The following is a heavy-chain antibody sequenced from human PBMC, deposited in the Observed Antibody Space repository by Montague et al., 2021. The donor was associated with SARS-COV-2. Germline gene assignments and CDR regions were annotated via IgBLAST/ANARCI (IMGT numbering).Heavy chain of an antibody. CDR3: ARDSDFSSWNEAEDYFDY. Sequence: SETLSLTCSVSGGSISGYFWSWIRQPAGKGLEWIGRIYPSGGIFDSGRTNYHPSLKSRVTVSIDTSRNQFSLSLNSVTAADTAVDVCARDSDFSSWNEAEDYFDYWGQGILGAVSS. D-gene: IGHD6-13*01. J-gene: IGHJ4*02. CDR1: GGSISGYF. V-gene: IGHV4-4*07. CDR2: IYPSGGIFDSGRT.